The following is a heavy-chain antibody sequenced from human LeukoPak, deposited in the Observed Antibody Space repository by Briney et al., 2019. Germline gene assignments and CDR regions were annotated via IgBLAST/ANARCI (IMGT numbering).Heavy chain of an antibody. CDR2: IYPDDSDT. CDR1: GYSFTSYW. CDR3: ARHYPGGDYFIDY. V-gene: IGHV5-51*01. D-gene: IGHD4-17*01. J-gene: IGHJ4*02. Sequence: GESLKISCKGSGYSFTSYWIGWVRQMRGKGLEWVGIIYPDDSDTRYSPSFQDQVIISADKSISTAYLQWSSLKASDTAMYYCARHYPGGDYFIDYWGQGTLVTVSS.